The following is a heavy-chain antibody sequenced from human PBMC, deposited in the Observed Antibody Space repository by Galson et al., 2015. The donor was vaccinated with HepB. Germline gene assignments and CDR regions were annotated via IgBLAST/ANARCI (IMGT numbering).Heavy chain of an antibody. J-gene: IGHJ5*02. CDR3: ARDRRNCSSTSCYINWFDP. Sequence: SLRLSCAASGFTFSSYAMHWVRQAPGKGLEWVAVISYDGSNKYYADSVKGRFTISRDNSKNTLYLQMNSLRAEDTAVYYCARDRRNCSSTSCYINWFDPWGQGTLVTVSS. D-gene: IGHD2-2*02. CDR2: ISYDGSNK. CDR1: GFTFSSYA. V-gene: IGHV3-30-3*01.